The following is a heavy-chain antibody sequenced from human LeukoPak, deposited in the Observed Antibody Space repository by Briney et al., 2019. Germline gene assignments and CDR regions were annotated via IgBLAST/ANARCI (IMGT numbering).Heavy chain of an antibody. Sequence: GESLKISCKGSGYTFTTHWIGWVRQMPGKGLEWMAMIYPGNSETKYRPSFQGQVIISADKSINTAYLQWRSLKASDTAMYYCARLNLRGGAWGSDFDYWGQGTLVTVSS. V-gene: IGHV5-51*01. J-gene: IGHJ4*02. CDR1: GYTFTTHW. CDR3: ARLNLRGGAWGSDFDY. D-gene: IGHD7-27*01. CDR2: IYPGNSET.